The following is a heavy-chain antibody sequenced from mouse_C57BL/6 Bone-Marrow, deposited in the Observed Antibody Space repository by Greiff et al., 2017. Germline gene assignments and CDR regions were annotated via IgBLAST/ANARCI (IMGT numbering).Heavy chain of an antibody. Sequence: QVQLQQSGPELVKPGASVKLSCKASGYTFTSYDINWVKQRPGQGLEWIGWIYPRAGSTTYNEQFKGKATLTVDTSSSTAYMELHSLTSEDSAVYFCAGWADYGSSYIWYVDVWGTGTTVTVSS. CDR1: GYTFTSYD. V-gene: IGHV1-85*01. CDR2: IYPRAGST. J-gene: IGHJ1*03. D-gene: IGHD1-1*01. CDR3: AGWADYGSSYIWYVDV.